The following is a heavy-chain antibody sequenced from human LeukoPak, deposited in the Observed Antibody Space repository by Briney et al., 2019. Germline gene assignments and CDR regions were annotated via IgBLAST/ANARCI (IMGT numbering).Heavy chain of an antibody. J-gene: IGHJ4*02. V-gene: IGHV4-4*07. Sequence: PSETLSLTCTVSGGSISSYYWSWIRQPAGKGLEWIGRIYTSGSTNYNPSLKSRVTMSVDTSKNQFSLKLSSVTAADTAVYYCARGGSGWSRFLYYSDYWGQGTLVTVSS. CDR2: IYTSGST. CDR3: ARGGSGWSRFLYYSDY. CDR1: GGSISSYY. D-gene: IGHD6-19*01.